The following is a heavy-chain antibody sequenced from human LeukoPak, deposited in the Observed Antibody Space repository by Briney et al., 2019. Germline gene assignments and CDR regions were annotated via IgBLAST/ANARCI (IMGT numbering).Heavy chain of an antibody. CDR1: GGSINSYY. CDR3: ARHSMRSSWASPFDY. Sequence: ASETLSLTCTASGGSINSYYWSWIRQPPGKGLEWIGYIYYSGSTNYNPSLKSRVTISVDTSKNQFSLNLSSVTAADTAVYYCARHSMRSSWASPFDYWGQGTLVTVSS. V-gene: IGHV4-59*08. D-gene: IGHD6-13*01. J-gene: IGHJ4*02. CDR2: IYYSGST.